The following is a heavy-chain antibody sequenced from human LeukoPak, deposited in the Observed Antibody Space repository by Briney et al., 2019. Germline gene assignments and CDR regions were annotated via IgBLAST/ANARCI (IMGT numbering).Heavy chain of an antibody. CDR3: ARNHPHPLLGVVPAAIPPPFDY. V-gene: IGHV3-30-3*01. J-gene: IGHJ4*02. D-gene: IGHD2-2*02. Sequence: PGGSLRLSCAASGFTFSSYAMHWVRQAPGKGLEWVAVISYDGSNKYYADSVKGRFTISRDNSKNTLYLQMNSLRAEDTAVYYCARNHPHPLLGVVPAAIPPPFDYWGQGTLVTVSS. CDR2: ISYDGSNK. CDR1: GFTFSSYA.